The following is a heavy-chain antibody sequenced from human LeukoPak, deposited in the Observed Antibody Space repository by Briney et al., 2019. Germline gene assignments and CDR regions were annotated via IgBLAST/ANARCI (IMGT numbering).Heavy chain of an antibody. J-gene: IGHJ5*02. CDR1: GFTFSSYA. V-gene: IGHV3-23*01. D-gene: IGHD3-22*01. CDR3: AKERDYYDSSGYYNGGFDP. Sequence: PGGSLRLSCAASGFTFSSYAMSWVRQAPGKGLEWVSAISGSGGSTYYADPVKGRSTISRDNSKNTLYLQMNSLRAEDTAVYYCAKERDYYDSSGYYNGGFDPWGQGTLVTVSS. CDR2: ISGSGGST.